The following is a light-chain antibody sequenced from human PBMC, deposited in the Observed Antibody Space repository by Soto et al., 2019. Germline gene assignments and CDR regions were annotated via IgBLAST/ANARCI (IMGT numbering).Light chain of an antibody. J-gene: IGKJ2*01. V-gene: IGKV3-20*01. CDR3: QHYDGSPRT. CDR2: GVF. Sequence: ENVLTQSPGTVSLSPGERATLSWRASQGVTSNHLAWYQQKPGQAPRLLIYGVFNRATGIPDRFSGSGSGTDFTLTITRLEPEDSAVYFCQHYDGSPRTFGQGTKLEIK. CDR1: QGVTSNH.